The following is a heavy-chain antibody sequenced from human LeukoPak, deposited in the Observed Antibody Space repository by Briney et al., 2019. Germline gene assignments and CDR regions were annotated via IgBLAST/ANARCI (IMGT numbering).Heavy chain of an antibody. CDR2: INHSGST. J-gene: IGHJ4*02. CDR3: AATIAAAGNRGY. V-gene: IGHV4-34*01. Sequence: SETRSLTCAVYGGSFSGYYWSWIRQPPGKGLEWIGEINHSGSTNYNPSLKSRVTISVDTSKNQFSLKLSSVTAADTAVYYCAATIAAAGNRGYWGQGTLVTVSS. CDR1: GGSFSGYY. D-gene: IGHD6-13*01.